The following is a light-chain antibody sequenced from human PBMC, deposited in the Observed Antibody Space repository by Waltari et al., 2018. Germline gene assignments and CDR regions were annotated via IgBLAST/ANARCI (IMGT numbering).Light chain of an antibody. CDR1: SNNIGNLG. CDR3: TGCDRRLSVWM. CDR2: KNN. V-gene: IGLV10-54*04. Sequence: QAGLTQPPPVSKDLRETATPTCTGNSNNIGNLGADWLQQHPGHPPNLLSDKNNSRPTEIVEMCSASWSGDTASLTSTGLQAEDEADYYCTGCDRRLSVWMFGGGTKLTVL. J-gene: IGLJ3*02.